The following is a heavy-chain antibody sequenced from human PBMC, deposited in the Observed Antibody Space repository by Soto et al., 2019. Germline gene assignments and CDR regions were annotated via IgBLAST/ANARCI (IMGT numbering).Heavy chain of an antibody. CDR3: AKGDSRGPYTGYAFDL. J-gene: IGHJ4*02. Sequence: SQALSLTRAISGDNVSNNPASWSWVIQSPSTGLEWLGRIYFSYIWSNDYPVSENSGIIIIADTTNNAFSLQLNSMTPDATAVYYCAKGDSRGPYTGYAFDLWGQGTLVTVSS. V-gene: IGHV6-1*01. CDR2: IYFSYIWSN. D-gene: IGHD5-12*01. CDR1: GDNVSNNPAS.